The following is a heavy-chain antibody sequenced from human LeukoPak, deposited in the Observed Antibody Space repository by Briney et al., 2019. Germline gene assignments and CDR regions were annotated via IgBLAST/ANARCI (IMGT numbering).Heavy chain of an antibody. D-gene: IGHD1-26*01. J-gene: IGHJ4*02. CDR2: ISGSSYHI. V-gene: IGHV3-21*01. CDR3: ASGTIVGARGADN. CDR1: GFTVDSNY. Sequence: KPGGSLRLSCAASGFTVDSNYLSWVRQAPGKALEWVSSISGSSYHIYYADSVKGRFTISRDNANNLLYLQMNSLRAEDTAVYYCASGTIVGARGADNWGQGTLVTVSS.